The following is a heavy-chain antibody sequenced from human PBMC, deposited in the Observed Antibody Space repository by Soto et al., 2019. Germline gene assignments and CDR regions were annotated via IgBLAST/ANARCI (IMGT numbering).Heavy chain of an antibody. CDR3: ARESEVVLDD. Sequence: PGGSLRLSCAASGFPFSCYSMHWVRQAPGKGLEWVAVISYDGSNKYYADSVKGRFTISRDNSKNTLYLQMNSLRAEDTAVYYCARESEVVLDDWGQGTLVTVSS. CDR2: ISYDGSNK. V-gene: IGHV3-30-3*01. J-gene: IGHJ4*02. CDR1: GFPFSCYS. D-gene: IGHD2-2*01.